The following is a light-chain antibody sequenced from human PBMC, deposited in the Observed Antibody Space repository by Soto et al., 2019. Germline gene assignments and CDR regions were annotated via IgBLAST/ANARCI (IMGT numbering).Light chain of an antibody. CDR1: QSVSSN. CDR3: QQYTTYVWT. Sequence: EIVMTQSPATLSVSPWERATLSCRASQSVSSNLAWCQQRPGQAPRPLIYGASTRATGIPARFRGSGSETEFTLTIRGLQPDDSATYYCQQYTTYVWTFGQGTKVDIK. V-gene: IGKV3D-15*01. CDR2: GAS. J-gene: IGKJ1*01.